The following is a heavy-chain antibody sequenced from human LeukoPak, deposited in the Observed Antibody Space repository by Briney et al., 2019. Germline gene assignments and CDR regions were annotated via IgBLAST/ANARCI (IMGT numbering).Heavy chain of an antibody. V-gene: IGHV1-18*01. D-gene: IGHD6-19*01. CDR2: ISAYNGNT. J-gene: IGHJ4*02. Sequence: ASVKVSCKASGYTFTSYGISWVRQARGQGLEWMGWISAYNGNTNYAQKLQGRVTMTRDTSISTAYMELSRLTSDDTAVYYCARGLAVARDWGQGTLVTVSS. CDR1: GYTFTSYG. CDR3: ARGLAVARD.